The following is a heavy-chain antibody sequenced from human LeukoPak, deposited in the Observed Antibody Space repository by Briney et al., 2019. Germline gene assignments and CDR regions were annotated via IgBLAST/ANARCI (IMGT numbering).Heavy chain of an antibody. CDR2: INHSGST. CDR3: ARGRGYLWFGELLGRDAFDI. CDR1: GGSFSGYY. V-gene: IGHV4-34*01. J-gene: IGHJ3*02. Sequence: PSETLSLTCAVYGGSFSGYYWSWIRQPPGKGLEWIGEINHSGSTNYNPSLKSRVTISVDTSKNQFSLKLSSVTAADTAVYYCARGRGYLWFGELLGRDAFDIWGQGTMVTVSS. D-gene: IGHD3-10*01.